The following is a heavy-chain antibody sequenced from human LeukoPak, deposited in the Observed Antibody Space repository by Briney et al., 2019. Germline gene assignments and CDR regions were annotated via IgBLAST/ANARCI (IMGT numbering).Heavy chain of an antibody. CDR3: ARGGSYYDFWSGHNWFDP. J-gene: IGHJ5*02. CDR1: GFTFSSYA. CDR2: ISGSGGST. Sequence: GGSLRLSCAASGFTFSSYAMSWVRRAPGKGLEWVSAISGSGGSTYYADSVKGRFTISRDNSKNTLYLQTNSLRAEDTAVYYCARGGSYYDFWSGHNWFDPWGQGTLVTVSS. D-gene: IGHD3-3*01. V-gene: IGHV3-23*01.